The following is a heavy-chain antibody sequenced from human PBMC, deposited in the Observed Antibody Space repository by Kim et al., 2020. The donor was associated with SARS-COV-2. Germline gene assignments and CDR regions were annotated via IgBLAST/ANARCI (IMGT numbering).Heavy chain of an antibody. D-gene: IGHD3-3*01. CDR3: ARRGAQYDFWSGYQYRDYFDY. Sequence: SETLSLTCTVSGGSISSYYWSWIRQPPGKGLEWIGYIYYSGSTNYNPSLKSRVTISVDTSKNQFSLKLSSVTAADTAVYYCARRGAQYDFWSGYQYRDYFDYWGQGTLVTVSS. CDR1: GGSISSYY. V-gene: IGHV4-59*08. J-gene: IGHJ4*02. CDR2: IYYSGST.